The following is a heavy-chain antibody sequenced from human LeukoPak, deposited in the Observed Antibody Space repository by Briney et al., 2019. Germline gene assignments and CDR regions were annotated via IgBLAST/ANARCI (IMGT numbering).Heavy chain of an antibody. D-gene: IGHD3-10*01. V-gene: IGHV4-34*01. CDR1: GGSFSGYY. Sequence: SETLSLTCGVYGGSFSGYYWTWIRQSPGKGLEWIGEMNHSGSTNYNPSLKSRVTISVDTSKNQFSLKLSSVTAADTAVYYCARRLGRKFGERFYYYHYMDVWGKGTTVTISS. CDR2: MNHSGST. CDR3: ARRLGRKFGERFYYYHYMDV. J-gene: IGHJ6*03.